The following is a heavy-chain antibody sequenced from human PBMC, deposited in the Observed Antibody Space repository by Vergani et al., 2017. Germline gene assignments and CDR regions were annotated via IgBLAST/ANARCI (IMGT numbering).Heavy chain of an antibody. CDR3: ARAIASDTAMYARLDAFDI. J-gene: IGHJ3*02. V-gene: IGHV3-30*03. CDR1: GFTFSSYG. CDR2: ISYDGSNK. Sequence: QVQLVESGGGVVQPGRSLRLSCAASGFTFSSYGMHWVRQAPGKGLEWVAVISYDGSNKYYADSVKGRFTISRDNSKNTLYLQMNSLRAEDTAVYYCARAIASDTAMYARLDAFDIWGQGTMVTVSS. D-gene: IGHD5-18*01.